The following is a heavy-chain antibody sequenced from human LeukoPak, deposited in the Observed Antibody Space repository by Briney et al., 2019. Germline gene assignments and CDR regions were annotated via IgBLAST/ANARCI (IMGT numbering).Heavy chain of an antibody. J-gene: IGHJ4*02. D-gene: IGHD3-22*01. CDR1: GGSISSYY. CDR2: VYTSGST. Sequence: SETLSLTCTVSGGSISSYYWSWIRQPAGQGLGWIGRVYTSGSTNYNPSLKSRVTMSVDTSKNQFSLKLSSVTAADTAVYYCARGKSGYDSSGYYLYFNYWGQGTLVTVSS. V-gene: IGHV4-4*07. CDR3: ARGKSGYDSSGYYLYFNY.